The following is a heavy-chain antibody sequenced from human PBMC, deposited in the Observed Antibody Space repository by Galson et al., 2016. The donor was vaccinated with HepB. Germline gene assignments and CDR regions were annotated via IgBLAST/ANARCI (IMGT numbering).Heavy chain of an antibody. D-gene: IGHD6-6*01. V-gene: IGHV3-9*01. CDR1: GFRFENYA. CDR2: ISWNSGTI. CDR3: AKTGGIAARPGNWYFDL. J-gene: IGHJ2*01. Sequence: SLRLSCAASGFRFENYAMHWVRQAPGKGLEWVSGISWNSGTIVYADSVEGRFTISRDNDKNSLYLQMNSLRAADTDLYYCAKTGGIAARPGNWYFDLWGRGTPVTVSS.